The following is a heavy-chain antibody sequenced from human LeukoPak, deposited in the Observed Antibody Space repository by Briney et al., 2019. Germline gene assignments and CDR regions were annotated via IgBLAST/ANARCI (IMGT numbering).Heavy chain of an antibody. J-gene: IGHJ4*02. Sequence: PGGSLRLSCAASGFTFADYGMSWVRQAPGKGLEWVSGINLNGGSTGYADSVKGRFTISRDNAKNSLYLQMNSLRAEDTALYYCASSIAAAGIFDYWGQGTLVTVSS. CDR3: ASSIAAAGIFDY. V-gene: IGHV3-20*04. D-gene: IGHD6-13*01. CDR1: GFTFADYG. CDR2: INLNGGST.